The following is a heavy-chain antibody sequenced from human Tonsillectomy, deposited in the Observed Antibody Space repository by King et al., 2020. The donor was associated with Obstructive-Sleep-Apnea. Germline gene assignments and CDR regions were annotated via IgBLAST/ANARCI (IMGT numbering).Heavy chain of an antibody. CDR2: ISYDGSKK. J-gene: IGHJ4*02. D-gene: IGHD5-24*01. CDR3: ARDTITTDDGSFDY. Sequence: VQLVESGGGVVQPGRSLRLSCAASGFTFSSYSMHWVRQGPGKGLEWVAVISYDGSKKYYADSLKCRFTISRDNSKNTLYLQMNSLRAEDTAVYYCARDTITTDDGSFDYWGQGTLVTVSS. CDR1: GFTFSSYS. V-gene: IGHV3-30*03.